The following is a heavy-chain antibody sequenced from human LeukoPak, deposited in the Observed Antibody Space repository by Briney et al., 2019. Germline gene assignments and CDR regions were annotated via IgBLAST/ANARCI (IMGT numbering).Heavy chain of an antibody. V-gene: IGHV3-64*01. CDR2: ISSNGGSI. CDR3: ARGGRDLRAFDI. Sequence: GGSLRLSCAASGFTFSDYAMHWVRQAPGKELEYVSAISSNGGSIHYANSVKGRFTISRDNSKNTLYLQMDSLRAEDMAVYYCARGGRDLRAFDIWGQGTMVTVSS. J-gene: IGHJ3*02. D-gene: IGHD2-21*02. CDR1: GFTFSDYA.